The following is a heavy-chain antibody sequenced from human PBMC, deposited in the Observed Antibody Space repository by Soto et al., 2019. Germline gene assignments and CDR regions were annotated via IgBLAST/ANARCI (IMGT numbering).Heavy chain of an antibody. V-gene: IGHV3-74*01. Sequence: EVRLVESGGGLVQPGGSLRLSCAASGFTFSNSWMHWVRQPPGKGPVWVARINSDGTITNYADSVKGRFTISRDNAKDTLYLQMNSLGAEDTAVYYCTNWNYVDYWCQGTLVTVSS. J-gene: IGHJ4*02. CDR3: TNWNYVDY. D-gene: IGHD1-1*01. CDR2: INSDGTIT. CDR1: GFTFSNSW.